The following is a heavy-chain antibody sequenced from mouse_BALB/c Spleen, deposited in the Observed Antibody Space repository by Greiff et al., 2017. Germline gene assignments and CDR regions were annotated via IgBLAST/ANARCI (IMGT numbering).Heavy chain of an antibody. J-gene: IGHJ4*01. CDR1: GFTFSSYT. Sequence: EVKLVESGGGLVKPGGSLKLSCAASGFTFSSYTMSWVRQTPEKRLEWVATISSGGSYTYYPDSVKGRFTISRDNAKNTLYLQMSSLKSEDTAMYYCTRCGNSDAMDYWGQGTSVTVSS. CDR3: TRCGNSDAMDY. V-gene: IGHV5-6-4*01. D-gene: IGHD2-1*01. CDR2: ISSGGSYT.